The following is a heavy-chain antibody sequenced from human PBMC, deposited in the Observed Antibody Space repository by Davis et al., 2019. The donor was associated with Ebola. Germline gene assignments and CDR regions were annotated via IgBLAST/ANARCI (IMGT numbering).Heavy chain of an antibody. CDR2: ISSSSSTI. Sequence: GESLKISCAASGFTFSSYSMNWVRQAPGKGLEWVSYISSSSSTIYYADSVKGRFTISRDNAKNSLYLQMNSLRAEDTAVYYCARQVWNFDNWFDPWGQGTLVTVSS. V-gene: IGHV3-48*04. CDR1: GFTFSSYS. J-gene: IGHJ5*02. CDR3: ARQVWNFDNWFDP. D-gene: IGHD1-7*01.